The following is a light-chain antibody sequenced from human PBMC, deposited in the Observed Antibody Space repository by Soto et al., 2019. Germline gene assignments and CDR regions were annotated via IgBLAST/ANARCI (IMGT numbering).Light chain of an antibody. CDR2: DVS. Sequence: SELTRAAYGSGSPRQAITISKTGTSSDVGGYTYVSWYQQHPGKAPKFIIYDVSNRPSGVSNRFSGSKSGNTASLTISGLQAEDEADYYCSSYTTSNTRQIVFGTGTKVPS. CDR3: SSYTTSNTRQIV. J-gene: IGLJ1*01. V-gene: IGLV2-14*01. CDR1: SSDVGGYTY.